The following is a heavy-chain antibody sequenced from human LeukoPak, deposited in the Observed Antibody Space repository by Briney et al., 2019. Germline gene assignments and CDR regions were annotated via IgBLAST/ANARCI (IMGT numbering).Heavy chain of an antibody. CDR2: IYYSGST. D-gene: IGHD1-26*01. V-gene: IGHV4-38-2*02. CDR3: ARARRESGWELLGEAFDI. CDR1: GYSISSGYY. J-gene: IGHJ3*02. Sequence: SETLSLTCTVSGYSISSGYYWGWIRQPPGKGLEWIGSIYYSGSTYYNPSLKSRVTISVDTSKNQFSLKLSSVTAADTAVYYCARARRESGWELLGEAFDIWGQGTMVTVSS.